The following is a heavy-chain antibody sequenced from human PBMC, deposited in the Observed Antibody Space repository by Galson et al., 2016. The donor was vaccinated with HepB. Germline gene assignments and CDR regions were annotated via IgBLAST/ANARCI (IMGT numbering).Heavy chain of an antibody. D-gene: IGHD3-10*01. CDR1: GFIVSSND. V-gene: IGHV3-53*01. J-gene: IGHJ4*02. CDR3: ARKGGIYSPWGY. CDR2: LYSGGST. Sequence: SLRLSCAASGFIVSSNDMSWVRQAPGKGLEWVSVLYSGGSTYYADSVKGRFTISSDNSKTTMYLQMNSLRADDTAVYYCARKGGIYSPWGYWGQGTLVTVAS.